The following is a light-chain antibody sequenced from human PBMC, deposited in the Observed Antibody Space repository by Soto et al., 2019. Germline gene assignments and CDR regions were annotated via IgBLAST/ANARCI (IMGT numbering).Light chain of an antibody. J-gene: IGKJ3*01. CDR3: QQYGSSPGLFT. Sequence: EIVLTQSPATMSLSPGERATLSCRTSQSVSRNLAWYQQKPGQAPRLLIYDASQRATGIAARFSGSGSGTDFTLTISSLEPEDFAMYYCQQYGSSPGLFTFGPGTKVDI. CDR1: QSVSRN. V-gene: IGKV3-11*01. CDR2: DAS.